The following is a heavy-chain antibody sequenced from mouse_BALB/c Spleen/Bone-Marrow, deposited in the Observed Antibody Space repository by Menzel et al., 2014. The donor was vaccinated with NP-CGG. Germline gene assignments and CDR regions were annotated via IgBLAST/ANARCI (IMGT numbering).Heavy chain of an antibody. Sequence: EVNVVESGGGLVQPGGSRKLSCAASGFTFSSFGMHWVRQAPEKGLEWVAYISSGSSTIYYADTVKGRFTISRDNPKNTLFLQMTSLRSEDTAMYYCASSPYGYFDYWCQGTTLTVSS. J-gene: IGHJ2*01. CDR3: ASSPYGYFDY. D-gene: IGHD1-1*01. V-gene: IGHV5-17*02. CDR2: ISSGSSTI. CDR1: GFTFSSFG.